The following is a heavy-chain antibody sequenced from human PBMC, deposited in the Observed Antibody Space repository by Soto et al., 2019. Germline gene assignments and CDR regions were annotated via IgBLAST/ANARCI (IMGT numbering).Heavy chain of an antibody. CDR2: ISYDGSNK. CDR1: GFTFSSYG. V-gene: IGHV3-30*18. D-gene: IGHD3-22*01. Sequence: GGSLRLSCAASGFTFSSYGMHWVRQAPGKGLEWVAVISYDGSNKYYADSVKGRFTISRDNSKNTLYLQMNSLRAEDTAVYYCAKDPLSMIAVVMPYYFDYWGQGTLVTVSS. J-gene: IGHJ4*02. CDR3: AKDPLSMIAVVMPYYFDY.